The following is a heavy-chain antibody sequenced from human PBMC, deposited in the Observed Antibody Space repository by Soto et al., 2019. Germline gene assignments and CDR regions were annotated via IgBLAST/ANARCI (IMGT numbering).Heavy chain of an antibody. CDR2: IYSGGST. CDR1: GFTVSSNY. J-gene: IGHJ1*01. V-gene: IGHV3-66*01. D-gene: IGHD6-19*01. Sequence: VPLVESGGGLVQPGGSLRLSCAASGFTVSSNYMSWVRQAPGKGLEWVSVIYSGGSTYYADSVKGRFTISRDNSKNTLYLQMNSLRAEDTAVYYCARDRIAVAGNPEYFQHWGQGTLVTVSS. CDR3: ARDRIAVAGNPEYFQH.